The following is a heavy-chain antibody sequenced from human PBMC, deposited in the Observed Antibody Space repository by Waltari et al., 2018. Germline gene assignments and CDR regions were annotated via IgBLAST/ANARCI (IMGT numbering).Heavy chain of an antibody. CDR3: ARTPSSSPYYYYYGMDV. CDR2: IDWDDDK. D-gene: IGHD6-6*01. V-gene: IGHV2-70*15. Sequence: QVTLRESGPALVKPTQTLTLTCTFSGFSLSTSGMCVSWIRQPPGKALEWLARIDWDDDKYYSTSLKTRRTISKDTSKNQVVRTMTNMDPVDTATYYCARTPSSSPYYYYYGMDVWGQGTTVTVSS. CDR1: GFSLSTSGMC. J-gene: IGHJ6*02.